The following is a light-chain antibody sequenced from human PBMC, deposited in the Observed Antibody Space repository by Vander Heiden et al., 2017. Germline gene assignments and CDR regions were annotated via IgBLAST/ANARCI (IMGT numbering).Light chain of an antibody. CDR3: QQYKSYLYT. J-gene: IGKJ2*01. CDR2: KAS. V-gene: IGKV1-5*03. Sequence: DIQITQSPSTRSASVGDRVTITCRASQSISSWLAWYQQKPGKAPKLLIYKASSLESGVPSRFSGSGSGTEFTLTISSLQPDDFATYYCQQYKSYLYTFGQGTNLEIK. CDR1: QSISSW.